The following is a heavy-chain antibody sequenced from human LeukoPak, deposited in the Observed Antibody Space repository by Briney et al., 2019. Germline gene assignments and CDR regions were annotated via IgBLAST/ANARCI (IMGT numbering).Heavy chain of an antibody. CDR2: IRTSSSGI. CDR1: GFTFSTYS. V-gene: IGHV3-48*02. J-gene: IGHJ4*02. CDR3: ARDNDWAFDY. D-gene: IGHD3-9*01. Sequence: ESGGSLRLSCAASGFTFSTYSMNWVRQAPGKGLEWVSYIRTSSSGIYYADSVKGRFTISRDNAKNSLYLQMNSLRDEDTAVYYCARDNDWAFDYWGQGTLVTVSS.